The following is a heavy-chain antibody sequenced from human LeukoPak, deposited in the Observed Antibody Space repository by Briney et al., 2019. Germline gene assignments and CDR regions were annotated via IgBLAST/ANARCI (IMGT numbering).Heavy chain of an antibody. CDR3: ARDRGYYGDSTDWFDP. CDR2: ISAYNGNT. D-gene: IGHD4-17*01. CDR1: GYTFTSYG. J-gene: IGHJ5*02. Sequence: ASVKVSCKAPGYTFTSYGISWVRQAPGQGREWMGWISAYNGNTNYAQKLQGRVTMTTDTSTSTAYMELRSLRSDDTAVYYCARDRGYYGDSTDWFDPWGQGTLVTVSS. V-gene: IGHV1-18*01.